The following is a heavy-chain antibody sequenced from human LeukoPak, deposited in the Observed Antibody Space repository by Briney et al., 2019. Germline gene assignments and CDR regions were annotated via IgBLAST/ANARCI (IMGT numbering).Heavy chain of an antibody. D-gene: IGHD4-11*01. V-gene: IGHV3-48*03. CDR3: ARMPGRYSNYDY. CDR2: ISSSGSTI. Sequence: PGGSLRLSCAASGFTFSSYEMNWVRQAPGKGLEWVSYISSSGSTIYYADSVKGRFTISRDNAKNSLYLQMNSLRAEDTAVYYCARMPGRYSNYDYWGQGTLVTVSS. CDR1: GFTFSSYE. J-gene: IGHJ4*02.